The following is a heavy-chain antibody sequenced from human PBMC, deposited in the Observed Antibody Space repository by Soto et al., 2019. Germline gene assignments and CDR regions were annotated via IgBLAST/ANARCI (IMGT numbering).Heavy chain of an antibody. D-gene: IGHD6-19*01. CDR2: INHSGST. J-gene: IGHJ4*02. V-gene: IGHV4-34*01. Sequence: SETLSLTCPVYGGSFSGYYWGWFRQPPGKGLEWIGEINHSGSTNYNPSLKSRVTISVDTSKNQFSLKLSSVTAADTAVYYCARDRQWLNDYWGQGTLVTVSS. CDR1: GGSFSGYY. CDR3: ARDRQWLNDY.